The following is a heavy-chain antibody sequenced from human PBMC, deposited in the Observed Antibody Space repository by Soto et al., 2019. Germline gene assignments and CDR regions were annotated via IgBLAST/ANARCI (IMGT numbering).Heavy chain of an antibody. V-gene: IGHV4-30-4*01. CDR3: ARAVTQPDYYYYGMDV. Sequence: QVQLQESGPGLVKPSQTLSLTCTVSGGSISSGDYYWSWIRQPPGKGLEWIGYIYYSGSTYYNPSLKGRVTISVDTSKNQFSLKLSSVTAADTAVYYCARAVTQPDYYYYGMDVWGQGTTVTVSS. CDR2: IYYSGST. CDR1: GGSISSGDYY. D-gene: IGHD4-4*01. J-gene: IGHJ6*02.